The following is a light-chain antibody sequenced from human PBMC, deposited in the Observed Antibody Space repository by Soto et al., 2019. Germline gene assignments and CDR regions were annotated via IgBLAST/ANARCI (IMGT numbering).Light chain of an antibody. Sequence: EIVLTQSPGTLSLSPGERATLSCGASQSVTSNYLAWYQQKPGQAPRLLIFGSSTRATGIPDRFSGSGSGTDFTLTISRLESEDVAVYYCQQYGLSPWGVGQGTKVDVK. CDR2: GSS. CDR3: QQYGLSPWG. V-gene: IGKV3-20*01. J-gene: IGKJ1*01. CDR1: QSVTSNY.